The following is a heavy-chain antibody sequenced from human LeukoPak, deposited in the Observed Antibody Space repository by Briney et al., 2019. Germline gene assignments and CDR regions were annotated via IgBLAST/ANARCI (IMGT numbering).Heavy chain of an antibody. J-gene: IGHJ4*02. CDR3: ARDWEGWDY. D-gene: IGHD1-26*01. V-gene: IGHV3-48*01. CDR2: ISSSSSTI. CDR1: GFTFSSYS. Sequence: GGSLRLSCAASGFTFSSYSMSWVRQAPGKGREWVSYISSSSSTIYYADSVKGRFTISRDNAKDSLYLQMNSLRAEDTAVYYCARDWEGWDYWGQGNLVTVSS.